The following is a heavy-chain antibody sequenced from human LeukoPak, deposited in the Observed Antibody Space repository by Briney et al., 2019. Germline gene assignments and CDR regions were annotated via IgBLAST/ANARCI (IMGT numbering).Heavy chain of an antibody. J-gene: IGHJ4*02. D-gene: IGHD6-19*01. CDR3: ARNMYTSGWYRLGY. V-gene: IGHV3-48*01. CDR2: ISYSSSII. Sequence: GGSLRLSCAASGFTFSSYSMNWVRQAPGKGLEWVSYISYSSSIIYYADSVKGRFTISRDNAKNSLYLQMNSLRADDTAVYYCARNMYTSGWYRLGYWGQGTLVTVPS. CDR1: GFTFSSYS.